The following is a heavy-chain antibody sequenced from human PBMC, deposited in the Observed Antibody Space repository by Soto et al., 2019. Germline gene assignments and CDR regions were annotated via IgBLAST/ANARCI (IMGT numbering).Heavy chain of an antibody. V-gene: IGHV4-39*01. D-gene: IGHD2-8*01. CDR2: FYYSGST. CDR1: GGSISSGPYS. Sequence: QLQLQESGPGLVKPSETLSLTCTVSGGSISSGPYSWGWIRQPPGKGLEWIGTFYYSGSTRYNPSLXXHVTTSVDTAKXXXSXXVSCVTAADTAVYYCARLRGYCTSGGCDGDYALDVWGQGTTVTVSS. J-gene: IGHJ6*02. CDR3: ARLRGYCTSGGCDGDYALDV.